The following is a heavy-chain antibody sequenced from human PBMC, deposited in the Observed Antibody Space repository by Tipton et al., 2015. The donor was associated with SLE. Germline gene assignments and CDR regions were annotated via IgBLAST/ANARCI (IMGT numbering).Heavy chain of an antibody. D-gene: IGHD4-17*01. CDR3: ARDLREYGDAHFDY. CDR2: IYYSGST. CDR1: GGSISSHY. V-gene: IGHV4-59*11. J-gene: IGHJ4*02. Sequence: TLSLTCTASGGSISSHYWSWIRQPPGKGLEWIGYIYYSGSTYYNPSLKSRVTISVDTSKNQFSLKLSSVTAADTAVYYCARDLREYGDAHFDYWGQGTLVTVSS.